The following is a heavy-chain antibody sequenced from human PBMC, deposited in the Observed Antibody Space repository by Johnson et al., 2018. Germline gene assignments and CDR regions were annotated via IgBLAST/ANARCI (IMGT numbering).Heavy chain of an antibody. Sequence: VQLVEAGGGVVQPGRSLRLSCAASGFTFSSYAMHWVRQAPGKGLEWVAVISYDGSNKYYADSVKGRFTISRDNSKNTLYLQMNSRRAEDTAVYYCARDVEMATIGDAFDIWGQGTMVTVSS. CDR3: ARDVEMATIGDAFDI. J-gene: IGHJ3*02. D-gene: IGHD5-24*01. CDR1: GFTFSSYA. V-gene: IGHV3-30-3*01. CDR2: ISYDGSNK.